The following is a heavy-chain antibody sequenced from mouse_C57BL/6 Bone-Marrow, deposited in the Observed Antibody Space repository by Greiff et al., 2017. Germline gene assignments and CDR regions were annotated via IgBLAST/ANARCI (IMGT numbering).Heavy chain of an antibody. J-gene: IGHJ2*01. CDR1: GFSLTSYG. Sequence: VQLQQSGPGLVQPSQSLSITCTVSGFSLTSYGVHWVRQSPGKGLEWLGVIWSGGSTDYNAAFISRLSISKDNSKSQVFFKMNSLQADDTAIYYCAGENYDGSSSFDYWGQGTTRTVSS. V-gene: IGHV2-2*01. CDR2: IWSGGST. CDR3: AGENYDGSSSFDY. D-gene: IGHD1-1*01.